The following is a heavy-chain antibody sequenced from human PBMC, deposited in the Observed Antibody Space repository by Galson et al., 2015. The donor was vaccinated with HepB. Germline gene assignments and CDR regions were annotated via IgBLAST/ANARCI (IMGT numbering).Heavy chain of an antibody. Sequence: SETLSLTCAVSGGSISSSNWWSWVRQPPGKGLEWIGEIYHSGSTNYNPSLKSRVTISVDKSKNQFSLKLSSVTAADTAVYYCAATTLCVYDSSDCDAFDIWGQGTMVTVSS. CDR3: AATTLCVYDSSDCDAFDI. V-gene: IGHV4-4*02. CDR2: IYHSGST. CDR1: GGSISSSNW. D-gene: IGHD3-22*01. J-gene: IGHJ3*02.